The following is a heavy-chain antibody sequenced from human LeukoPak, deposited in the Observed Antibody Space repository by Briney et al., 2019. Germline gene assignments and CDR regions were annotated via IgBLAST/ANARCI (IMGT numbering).Heavy chain of an antibody. Sequence: SETLSLTCAVYGGSFSGYYWSWIRQPPGKGLEWIGEINHSGSTNYNPSLKSRVTISVDTSKNQFSLKLSSVTAADTAVYYCARVPGGWINWFDPWGQGTLVTVSS. J-gene: IGHJ5*02. CDR2: INHSGST. CDR3: ARVPGGWINWFDP. D-gene: IGHD6-19*01. CDR1: GGSFSGYY. V-gene: IGHV4-34*01.